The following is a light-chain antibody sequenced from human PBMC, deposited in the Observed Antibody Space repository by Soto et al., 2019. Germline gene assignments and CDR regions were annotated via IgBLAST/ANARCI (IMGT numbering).Light chain of an antibody. CDR2: DAY. Sequence: EIVFTQFPATLSFSPGGRATLSCRASQSVSSYLAWYQQKPGQAPRPLIYDAYNRATGIPARFSGSGSGTDFTLTISSLEPEDFAVYYCQQRSNWPPLFGPGTKVDIK. V-gene: IGKV3-11*01. J-gene: IGKJ3*01. CDR3: QQRSNWPPL. CDR1: QSVSSY.